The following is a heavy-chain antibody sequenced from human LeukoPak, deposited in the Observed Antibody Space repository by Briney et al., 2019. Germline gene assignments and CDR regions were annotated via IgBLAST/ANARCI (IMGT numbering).Heavy chain of an antibody. CDR1: GFTFSSFG. Sequence: PGGSLRLSCVASGFTFSSFGMNGVRQAPGKGLEWVSFIGSGSSDIHYADSVKGRFTIFRDNAKNSLYLQMNSLRDEDAAVYHCARASPGGYYYWGQGILVTVSS. V-gene: IGHV3-48*02. CDR3: ARASPGGYYY. D-gene: IGHD3-22*01. CDR2: IGSGSSDI. J-gene: IGHJ4*02.